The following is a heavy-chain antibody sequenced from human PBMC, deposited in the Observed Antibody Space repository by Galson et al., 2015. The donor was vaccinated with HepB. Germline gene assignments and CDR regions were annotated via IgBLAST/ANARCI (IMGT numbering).Heavy chain of an antibody. V-gene: IGHV3-23*01. CDR3: AKGQRITMIVVVKRGFDY. J-gene: IGHJ4*02. CDR2: ISGSGGST. D-gene: IGHD3-22*01. CDR1: GFTFSSYA. Sequence: SLRLSCAASGFTFSSYAMSWVRQAPGKGLEWVSAISGSGGSTYYADSVKGRFTISRDNSKNTLYLQMNSLRAEDTAVYYCAKGQRITMIVVVKRGFDYWGQGTLVTVSS.